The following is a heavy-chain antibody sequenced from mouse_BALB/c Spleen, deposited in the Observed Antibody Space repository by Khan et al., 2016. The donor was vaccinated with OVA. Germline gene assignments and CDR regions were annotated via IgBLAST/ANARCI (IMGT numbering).Heavy chain of an antibody. CDR2: IYPGDGST. D-gene: IGHD1-1*01. CDR1: GYTFTSYD. Sequence: QVQLKQSGPELVKPGALVKISCKASGYTFTSYDINWVKRRPGQGLEWIGWIYPGDGSTKYNEKFKGKATLTADKSSSTAYMQLSRLPSEYSAVYFCARGELLRYLDYWGQGTTLTVSS. CDR3: ARGELLRYLDY. V-gene: IGHV1S56*01. J-gene: IGHJ2*01.